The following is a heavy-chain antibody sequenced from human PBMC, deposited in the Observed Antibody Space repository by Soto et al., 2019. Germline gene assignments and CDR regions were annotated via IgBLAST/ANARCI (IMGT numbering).Heavy chain of an antibody. V-gene: IGHV3-33*01. CDR2: IWYDGSNK. Sequence: QVQLVESGGGVVQPGRSLRLSCAASGFSFSNCAMHRVRQAPGKGLEWVAVIWYDGSNKYYADSMKGRFTISRDNSKNTLYLQMNSLRAEDTAIYYCARDYSMTTVTMGSWGQGTLVTVSS. D-gene: IGHD4-17*01. J-gene: IGHJ4*02. CDR1: GFSFSNCA. CDR3: ARDYSMTTVTMGS.